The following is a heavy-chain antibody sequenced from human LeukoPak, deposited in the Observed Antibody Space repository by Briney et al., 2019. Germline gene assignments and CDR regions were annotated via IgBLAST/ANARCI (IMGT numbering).Heavy chain of an antibody. V-gene: IGHV3-30-3*01. CDR1: GFTFSSYA. J-gene: IGHJ3*02. Sequence: HSGGSLRLSCAASGFTFSSYAMHWVRQAPGKGLEWVAVISYDGSNKYYADSVKGRFTISRDNSKNTLYLQMNSLRAEDTAVYYCARDSGYGDYDHAFDIWGQGTMVTVSS. D-gene: IGHD4-17*01. CDR3: ARDSGYGDYDHAFDI. CDR2: ISYDGSNK.